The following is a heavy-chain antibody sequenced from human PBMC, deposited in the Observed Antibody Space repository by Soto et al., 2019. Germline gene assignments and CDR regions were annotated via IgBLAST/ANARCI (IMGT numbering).Heavy chain of an antibody. J-gene: IGHJ6*03. V-gene: IGHV4-39*07. CDR2: IYYSGST. D-gene: IGHD2-15*01. Sequence: PSETLSLTCTVSGGSISSSSYSWGWIRQPPGKGLEWIGSIYYSGSTYYNPSLKSRVTISVDTSTNQLSLKLSSVSAADTAVYYCARGVVVAATRSSDYYYYMDVWGKGTTVTVSS. CDR3: ARGVVVAATRSSDYYYYMDV. CDR1: GGSISSSSYS.